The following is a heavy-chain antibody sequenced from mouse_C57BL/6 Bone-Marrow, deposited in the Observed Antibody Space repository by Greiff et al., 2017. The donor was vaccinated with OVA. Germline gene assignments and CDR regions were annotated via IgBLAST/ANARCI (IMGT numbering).Heavy chain of an antibody. D-gene: IGHD2-1*01. CDR3: TTYYYALAY. CDR2: IDPENGDT. CDR1: GFNIKDDY. V-gene: IGHV14-4*01. J-gene: IGHJ3*01. Sequence: EVQLQQSGAELVRPGASVKLSCTASGFNIKDDYMYWVKQRPEQGLEWIGWIDPENGDTEYASKFQGKATITADTSSNTAYLQLSSLTSEATAVYYCTTYYYALAYWGQGTLVTVSA.